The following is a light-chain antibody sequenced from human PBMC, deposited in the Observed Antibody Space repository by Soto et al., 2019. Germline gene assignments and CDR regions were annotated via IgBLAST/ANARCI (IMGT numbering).Light chain of an antibody. CDR2: DAS. Sequence: DIVLTQSPATLSLSPGERDTLSCRASQSVSSYLAWYQHKPGQAPRLLIYDASNRATGIPARFSGSGSGTYFTLTISSLEPEDFAVYYCQQRSNWVSFGGGTKVEI. CDR1: QSVSSY. V-gene: IGKV3-11*01. J-gene: IGKJ4*01. CDR3: QQRSNWVS.